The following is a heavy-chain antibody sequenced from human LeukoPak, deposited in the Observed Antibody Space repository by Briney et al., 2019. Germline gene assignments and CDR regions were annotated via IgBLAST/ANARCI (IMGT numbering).Heavy chain of an antibody. Sequence: ASVKVSCKASGYTFTSYYVHWVRQAPGPGLEWMGMINPSGGSTTYSQKFQGRITMTRGTSTSTVYMELSSLRSEDTAVYYCARGPGTNIDYWGQGAPGTVSS. CDR1: GYTFTSYY. CDR3: ARGPGTNIDY. V-gene: IGHV1-46*01. J-gene: IGHJ4*02. D-gene: IGHD3-10*01. CDR2: INPSGGST.